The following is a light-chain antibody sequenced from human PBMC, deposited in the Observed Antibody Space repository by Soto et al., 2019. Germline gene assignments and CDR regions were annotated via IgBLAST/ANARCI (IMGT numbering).Light chain of an antibody. Sequence: DIQMTQSPSTLSASVGDRVTITCRASQSISSWLAWYQQKPGKAPKLLIYKASSLDSGVPSRFSGSGSGTEFTLTISSLQPDDFATYYCHEYKSYSTFGQGTKLEIK. CDR1: QSISSW. CDR3: HEYKSYST. J-gene: IGKJ2*01. CDR2: KAS. V-gene: IGKV1-5*03.